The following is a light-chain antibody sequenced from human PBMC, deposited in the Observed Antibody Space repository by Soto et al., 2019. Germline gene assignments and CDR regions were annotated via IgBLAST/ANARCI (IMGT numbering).Light chain of an antibody. CDR3: QQYHFAPDT. Sequence: DIQMTQSPSSLSASVGDRVTITCRASQGINNYLAWYQHKPGTIPNVLIYAASTLHSGVPSRFSGGTSGTDFTLTISSLQPEDVATYYCQQYHFAPDTFGQGTKVEIK. V-gene: IGKV1-27*01. CDR1: QGINNY. CDR2: AAS. J-gene: IGKJ1*01.